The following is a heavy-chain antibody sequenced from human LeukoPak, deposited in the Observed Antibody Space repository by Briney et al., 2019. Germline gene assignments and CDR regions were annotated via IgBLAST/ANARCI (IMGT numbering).Heavy chain of an antibody. D-gene: IGHD6-19*01. CDR3: ARDLILGYSSGWSPDY. Sequence: PGGSLRLSCAASGFIFTTYWMTWVRQAPGKGLEWVANIKQDGSETYYVDSVKGRFTISRDNAKNSLYLQMNSLRAEDTAVYYCARDLILGYSSGWSPDYWGQGTLVTVSS. J-gene: IGHJ4*02. V-gene: IGHV3-7*01. CDR2: IKQDGSET. CDR1: GFIFTTYW.